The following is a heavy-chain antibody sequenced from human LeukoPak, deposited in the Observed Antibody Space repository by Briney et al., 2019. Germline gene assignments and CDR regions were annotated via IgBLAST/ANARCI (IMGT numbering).Heavy chain of an antibody. CDR1: GGSISSYY. CDR2: IYSSGST. Sequence: PSETLSLTCTVSGGSISSYYWSWIRQPAGKGLEWIGRIYSSGSTNYTPSLKSRVTISVDTSKNQFSLKLSSVTAADTAVYYCASILRYCSGGSCYSGWFDPWGQGTLVTVSS. D-gene: IGHD2-15*01. CDR3: ASILRYCSGGSCYSGWFDP. J-gene: IGHJ5*02. V-gene: IGHV4-4*07.